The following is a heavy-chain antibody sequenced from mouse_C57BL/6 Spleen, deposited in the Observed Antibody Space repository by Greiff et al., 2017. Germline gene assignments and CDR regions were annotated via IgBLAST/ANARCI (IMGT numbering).Heavy chain of an antibody. CDR1: GYTFTDYY. V-gene: IGHV1-26*01. Sequence: VQLQQSGPELVKPGASVKISCKASGYTFTDYYMNWVKQSHGKSLEWIGDINPNNGGTSYNQKFKGKATLTVDKSSSTAYMELRSLTSEDSAVYYCARGGGYYVSWFAYWGQGTLVTVSA. D-gene: IGHD2-3*01. CDR2: INPNNGGT. J-gene: IGHJ3*01. CDR3: ARGGGYYVSWFAY.